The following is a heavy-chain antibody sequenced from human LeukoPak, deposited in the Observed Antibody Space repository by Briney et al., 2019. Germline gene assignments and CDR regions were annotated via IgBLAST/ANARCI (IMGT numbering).Heavy chain of an antibody. Sequence: PGGSLRLSCAASGFTFSSYAMSWVRQAPGKGLEWVSAISGSGGSTYYADSVKGRFTISRDNSKNTPYLQMNSLRAEDTAVYYCAKDLNYDSSGYYANWGQGTLVTVSS. J-gene: IGHJ4*02. V-gene: IGHV3-23*01. CDR3: AKDLNYDSSGYYAN. CDR2: ISGSGGST. D-gene: IGHD3-22*01. CDR1: GFTFSSYA.